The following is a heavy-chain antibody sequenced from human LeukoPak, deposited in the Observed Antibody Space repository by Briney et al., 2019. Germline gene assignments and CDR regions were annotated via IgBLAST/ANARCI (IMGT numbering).Heavy chain of an antibody. CDR3: ARAFRRGEWLPIFDY. V-gene: IGHV1-69*13. J-gene: IGHJ4*02. CDR1: GGTFSSYA. D-gene: IGHD3-3*01. Sequence: SVKVSCKASGGTFSSYAISWVRRAPGQGLEWMGGIIPIFGTANYAQKFQGRVTITADESTSTAYMELSSLRSEDTAVYYCARAFRRGEWLPIFDYWGQGTLVTVSS. CDR2: IIPIFGTA.